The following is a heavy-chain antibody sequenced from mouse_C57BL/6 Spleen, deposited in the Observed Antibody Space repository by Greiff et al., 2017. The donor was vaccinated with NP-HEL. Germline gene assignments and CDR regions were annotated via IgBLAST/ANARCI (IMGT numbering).Heavy chain of an antibody. CDR2: IRNKANGYTT. J-gene: IGHJ2*01. Sequence: EVKLMESGGGLVQPGGSLSLSCAASGFTFTDYYMSWVRQPPGKALEWLGFIRNKANGYTTEYSASVKGRFTISRDNSQSILYLQMNALRAEDSATYYCARDRPYYFDYWGQGTTLTVSS. CDR3: ARDRPYYFDY. V-gene: IGHV7-3*01. CDR1: GFTFTDYY.